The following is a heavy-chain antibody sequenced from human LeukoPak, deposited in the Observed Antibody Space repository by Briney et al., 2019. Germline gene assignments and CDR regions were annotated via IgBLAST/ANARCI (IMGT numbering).Heavy chain of an antibody. V-gene: IGHV4-34*01. D-gene: IGHD3-22*01. CDR3: ARGDYYDSSGYSTGYYFDY. Sequence: SETLSLTCAVYGGSFSGYYWSWIRRPPGKGLEWIGEINHSGSTNYNPSLKSRVTISVDTSKNQFSLKLSSVTAADTAVYYCARGDYYDSSGYSTGYYFDYWGQGTLVTVSS. CDR1: GGSFSGYY. J-gene: IGHJ4*02. CDR2: INHSGST.